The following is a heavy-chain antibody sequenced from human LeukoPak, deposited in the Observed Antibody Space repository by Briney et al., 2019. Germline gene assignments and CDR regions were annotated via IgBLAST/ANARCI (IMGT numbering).Heavy chain of an antibody. CDR2: IYSGGST. D-gene: IGHD4-11*01. Sequence: GGSLRLSCAASGFTVSSNYMSWVRQAPGKGLEWVSVIYSGGSTYYADAVKGRFTISRDNSKNTLYLQMNSLRAEDTAVYYCARGDSNKRYYYYYMDVWGKGTTVTVSS. V-gene: IGHV3-66*02. J-gene: IGHJ6*03. CDR1: GFTVSSNY. CDR3: ARGDSNKRYYYYYMDV.